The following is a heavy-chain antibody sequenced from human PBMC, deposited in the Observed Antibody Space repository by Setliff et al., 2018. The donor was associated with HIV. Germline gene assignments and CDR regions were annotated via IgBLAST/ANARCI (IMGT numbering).Heavy chain of an antibody. J-gene: IGHJ4*02. Sequence: SETLSLTCAVYGASFSDYYWSWIRQPPGKGLEWIGEINHSGSTNYNPSLKSRVTISVDTSKNQFSLKLSSVTAADTAVYYCARLPSGTAMVLDYWGQGTLVTVSS. CDR2: INHSGST. CDR3: ARLPSGTAMVLDY. CDR1: GASFSDYY. D-gene: IGHD5-18*01. V-gene: IGHV4-34*01.